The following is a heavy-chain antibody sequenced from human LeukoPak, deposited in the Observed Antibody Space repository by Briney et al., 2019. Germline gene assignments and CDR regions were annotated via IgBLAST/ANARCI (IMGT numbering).Heavy chain of an antibody. CDR2: ISGSGGST. V-gene: IGHV3-23*01. CDR1: GFTFSSYA. Sequence: GGSLRLSCAASGFTFSSYAMSWVRQAPGKGLEWVSAISGSGGSTYYADSVKARFTISRDNSKNTLYLQMNCLRAEDTAVYYCAISPHCSGGSCYSDWGQGTTVTVSS. J-gene: IGHJ6*02. D-gene: IGHD2-15*01. CDR3: AISPHCSGGSCYSD.